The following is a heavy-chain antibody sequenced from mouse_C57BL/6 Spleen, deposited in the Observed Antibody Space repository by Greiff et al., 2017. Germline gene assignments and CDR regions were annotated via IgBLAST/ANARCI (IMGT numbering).Heavy chain of an antibody. CDR1: GFTFSDYY. CDR2: INYDGSST. J-gene: IGHJ3*01. V-gene: IGHV5-16*01. D-gene: IGHD2-4*01. CDR3: ARAHYDYDTWFAY. Sequence: EVKVEESEGGLVQPGSSMKLSCTASGFTFSDYYMAWVRQVPEKGLEWVANINYDGSSTYYLDSLKSRFIISRDNAKNILYLQMSSLKSEDTATYYCARAHYDYDTWFAYWGQGTLVTVAA.